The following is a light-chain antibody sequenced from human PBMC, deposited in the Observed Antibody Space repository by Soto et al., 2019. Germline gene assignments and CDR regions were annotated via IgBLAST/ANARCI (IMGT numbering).Light chain of an antibody. CDR2: EVT. J-gene: IGLJ1*01. CDR3: SSYTSSSIYV. Sequence: QSVLTQPASVSGSPGQSITISCTGTGSDVGSYKYVSWYQQHPGEAPKLIIFEVTNRPSGVSDRFSGSKSGNTASLTISGLQAEDEADYYCSSYTSSSIYVFGTGTKLTVL. CDR1: GSDVGSYKY. V-gene: IGLV2-14*01.